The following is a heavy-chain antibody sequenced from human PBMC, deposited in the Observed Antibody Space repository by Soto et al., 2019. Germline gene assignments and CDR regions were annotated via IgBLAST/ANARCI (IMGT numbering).Heavy chain of an antibody. D-gene: IGHD2-21*02. CDR3: TKVLTAEQFYPSDS. V-gene: IGHV3-23*01. J-gene: IGHJ4*02. CDR1: GFVFRNYA. Sequence: GSLRLSCAASGFVFRNYATTWVRQAPGKGLGWVSAITGSGDSAYYADAVKGRFTISRDNSNNTLSLQMNSLRADDTAVYYCTKVLTAEQFYPSDSWGQGTLVTVSS. CDR2: ITGSGDSA.